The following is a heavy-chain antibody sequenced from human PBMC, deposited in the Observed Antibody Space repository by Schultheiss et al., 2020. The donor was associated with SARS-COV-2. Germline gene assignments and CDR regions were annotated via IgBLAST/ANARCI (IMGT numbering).Heavy chain of an antibody. Sequence: GESLKISCAASGFTFSSYGMHWVRQAPGKGLEWVAVIWYDGSNKYYADSVKGRFTISRDNSKNTLYLQMNSLRAEDTAVYYCARTYGGYPFDYWGQGTLVTVSS. CDR1: GFTFSSYG. CDR2: IWYDGSNK. V-gene: IGHV3-33*08. CDR3: ARTYGGYPFDY. D-gene: IGHD5-12*01. J-gene: IGHJ4*02.